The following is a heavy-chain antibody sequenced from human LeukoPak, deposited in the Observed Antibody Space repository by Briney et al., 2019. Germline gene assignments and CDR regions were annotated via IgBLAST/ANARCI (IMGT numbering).Heavy chain of an antibody. CDR2: ISYDGSNK. CDR1: GFTFSSYG. D-gene: IGHD3-3*01. CDR3: AKEREDHYDFWSGYYGPEEIDY. V-gene: IGHV3-30*18. J-gene: IGHJ4*02. Sequence: GGSLRLSCAASGFTFSSYGMHWVRQAPGKGLEWVAVISYDGSNKYYADSVKGRFTISRDSSMNALYLQMNSLRAEDTAVYYCAKEREDHYDFWSGYYGPEEIDYWGQGPLVTVSS.